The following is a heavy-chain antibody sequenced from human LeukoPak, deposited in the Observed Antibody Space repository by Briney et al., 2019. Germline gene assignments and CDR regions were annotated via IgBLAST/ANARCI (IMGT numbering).Heavy chain of an antibody. Sequence: GGSLRLSCTASGFTFGDYAMSWVRQAPGKGLEWVGFIRSKAYGGTTEYAASVQGRFTISRDDSKSIAYLQVNSLKTEDTAVYYCTREKVGATLFDYWGQGTLVTVSS. D-gene: IGHD1-26*01. V-gene: IGHV3-49*04. CDR3: TREKVGATLFDY. CDR2: IRSKAYGGTT. CDR1: GFTFGDYA. J-gene: IGHJ4*02.